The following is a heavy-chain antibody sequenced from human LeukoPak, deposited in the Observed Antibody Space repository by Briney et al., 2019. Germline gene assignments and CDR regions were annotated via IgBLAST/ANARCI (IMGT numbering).Heavy chain of an antibody. V-gene: IGHV4-4*07. CDR2: IYTSGSA. CDR3: ARGGDSSGYQDFDY. D-gene: IGHD3-22*01. Sequence: SETLSLTCTVSGGSISSYYWSWIRQPAGKGLEWIGRIYTSGSANYNPSLKSRVTMSVDTSKNQFSLKLSSVTAADTAVYYCARGGDSSGYQDFDYWGQGTLVTVSS. J-gene: IGHJ4*02. CDR1: GGSISSYY.